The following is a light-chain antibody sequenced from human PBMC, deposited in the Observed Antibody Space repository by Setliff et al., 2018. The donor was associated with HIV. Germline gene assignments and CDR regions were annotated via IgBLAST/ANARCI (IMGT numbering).Light chain of an antibody. V-gene: IGLV1-44*01. Sequence: QSVLTQPPSASGTPGQRVTISCSGSGSNIGKYTVNWYQQFPGAAPRLLISKDSQRPSGVPDRSSASKSGTSASLAISGLQSEDEADYYCAAWDDSLTVLFGGGTKVTVL. CDR2: KDS. CDR3: AAWDDSLTVL. J-gene: IGLJ2*01. CDR1: GSNIGKYT.